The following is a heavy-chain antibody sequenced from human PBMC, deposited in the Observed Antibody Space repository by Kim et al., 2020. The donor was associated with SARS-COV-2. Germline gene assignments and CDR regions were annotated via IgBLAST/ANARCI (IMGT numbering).Heavy chain of an antibody. D-gene: IGHD3-22*01. CDR1: GFMFNDYA. V-gene: IGHV3-43*02. CDR2: INAAGDRA. Sequence: GGSLRLSCAASGFMFNDYAMHWVRQAPGKSLEWVSLINAAGDRAYYADSVKGRFTISRDNRKNSLFLQMNSLEPDDTALYFCAKVSFYDSTSYYADDSDYCFYYMDVWGKGPSVTVSS. J-gene: IGHJ6*03. CDR3: AKVSFYDSTSYYADDSDYCFYYMDV.